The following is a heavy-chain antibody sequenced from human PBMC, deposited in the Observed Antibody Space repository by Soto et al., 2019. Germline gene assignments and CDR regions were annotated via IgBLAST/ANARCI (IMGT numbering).Heavy chain of an antibody. Sequence: GGSLRLSCAASGFTFSSYAMSWVRQAPGKGLEWVSAISGSGGSTYYADSVKGRFTISRDNSKNTLYLQMNSLRAEDTAAYYCAKDRDLPADIVVVPAARGGGWFDPWGQGTLVTVSS. V-gene: IGHV3-23*01. J-gene: IGHJ5*02. CDR3: AKDRDLPADIVVVPAARGGGWFDP. CDR1: GFTFSSYA. D-gene: IGHD2-2*01. CDR2: ISGSGGST.